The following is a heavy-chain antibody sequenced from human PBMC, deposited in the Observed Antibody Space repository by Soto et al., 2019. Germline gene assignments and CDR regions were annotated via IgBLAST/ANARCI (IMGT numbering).Heavy chain of an antibody. CDR2: IYYSGST. CDR1: GGSISSYY. CDR3: AREGSYSAYNFAHGIQLWSFDF. V-gene: IGHV4-59*12. J-gene: IGHJ4*02. D-gene: IGHD5-12*01. Sequence: SETLSLTCTVSGGSISSYYWSWIRQPPGKGLEWIGYIYYSGSTSYNPSLESRVAMSVDTSKNHFSLNLSSVTAADMAVYYCAREGSYSAYNFAHGIQLWSFDFWGQGALVTVS.